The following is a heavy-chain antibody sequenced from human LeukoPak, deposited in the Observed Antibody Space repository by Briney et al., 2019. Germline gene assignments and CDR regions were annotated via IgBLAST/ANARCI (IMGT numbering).Heavy chain of an antibody. CDR3: ARDGSKGGTMIVVAY. V-gene: IGHV3-30-3*01. J-gene: IGHJ4*02. CDR1: GFTFSSYA. D-gene: IGHD3-22*01. CDR2: ISYDGSNK. Sequence: PGGSLRLSCAASGFTFSSYAMHWVRQAPGKGVEWVAVISYDGSNKYYADSVKGRFTISRDNSKNTLYLQMNSLRAEDTAVYYCARDGSKGGTMIVVAYWGQGTLVTVSS.